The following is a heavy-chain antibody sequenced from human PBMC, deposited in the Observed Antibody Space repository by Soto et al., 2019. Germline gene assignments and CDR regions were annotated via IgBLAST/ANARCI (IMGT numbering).Heavy chain of an antibody. CDR1: GGSISSYY. J-gene: IGHJ5*01. V-gene: IGHV4-59*12. Sequence: PSETLSLTCTVSGGSISSYYWSWIRQPPGKGLEWIGYIYYSGSTNYNPSLKSRVTISVDTSKNQFSLKVKSVTAADTAVYYCARGVYCSGGTCHSRVVMFESWGQGTLVTVSS. CDR2: IYYSGST. D-gene: IGHD2-15*01. CDR3: ARGVYCSGGTCHSRVVMFES.